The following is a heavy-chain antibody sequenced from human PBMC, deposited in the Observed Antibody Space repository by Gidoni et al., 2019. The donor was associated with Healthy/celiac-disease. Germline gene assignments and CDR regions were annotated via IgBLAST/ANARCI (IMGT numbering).Heavy chain of an antibody. CDR3: AKEREDMITFGGVTFFDY. V-gene: IGHV3-30*18. Sequence: QVQLVESGGGVVQPGRSLRLSCAASGFTFSSYGMHWVRQAPGKGLEGVAVISYDGSNKYYADSVKGRFTISRDNSKNTLYLQMNSLRAEDTAVYYCAKEREDMITFGGVTFFDYWGQGTLVTVSS. D-gene: IGHD3-16*01. J-gene: IGHJ4*02. CDR2: ISYDGSNK. CDR1: GFTFSSYG.